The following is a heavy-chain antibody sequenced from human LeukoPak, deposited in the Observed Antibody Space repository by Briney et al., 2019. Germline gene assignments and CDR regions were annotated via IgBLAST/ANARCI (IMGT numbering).Heavy chain of an antibody. CDR2: IYYSGST. J-gene: IGHJ6*03. D-gene: IGHD3-9*01. CDR1: GGSISSGGYS. CDR3: ARGYYDILTGYPYYYYYMDV. Sequence: SETLSLTCAVSGGSISSGGYSWSWIRQPPGKGLEWIGYIYYSGSTYYNPSLKSRVTISVDTSKNQFSLKLSSVTAADTAVYYCARGYYDILTGYPYYYYYMDVWGKGTTVTISS. V-gene: IGHV4-30-4*07.